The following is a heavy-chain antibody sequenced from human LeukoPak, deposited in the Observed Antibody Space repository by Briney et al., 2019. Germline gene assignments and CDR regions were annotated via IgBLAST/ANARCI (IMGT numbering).Heavy chain of an antibody. J-gene: IGHJ4*02. CDR2: IHPNNGAT. CDR3: ARDGPAQMVDFDY. CDR1: GYTFTGSGWY. V-gene: IGHV1-2*02. Sequence: DSVKVSCKASGYTFTGSGWYLYWLRQAPGQGLECVGWIHPNNGATLYALKFQGRVAMTTDTSISTAYMELSRLRPDDTAMYYCARDGPAQMVDFDYWGQGTLVTVSS. D-gene: IGHD3-10*01.